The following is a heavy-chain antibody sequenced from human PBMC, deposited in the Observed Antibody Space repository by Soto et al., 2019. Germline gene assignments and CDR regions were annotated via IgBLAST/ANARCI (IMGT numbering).Heavy chain of an antibody. V-gene: IGHV4-39*01. CDR2: IYYSGST. CDR1: GGSISSSSYY. CDR3: AGAYSGCYQVCFDP. J-gene: IGHJ5*02. D-gene: IGHD1-26*01. Sequence: QLQLQESGPGLVKPSETLSLTCTVSGGSISSSSYYWGWIRQPPGKGLEWIGSIYYSGSTYYNPSPKSRLTTPVETSKNPFSLKLSSVPAADTAVYYFAGAYSGCYQVCFDPWGQGTLFTVSS.